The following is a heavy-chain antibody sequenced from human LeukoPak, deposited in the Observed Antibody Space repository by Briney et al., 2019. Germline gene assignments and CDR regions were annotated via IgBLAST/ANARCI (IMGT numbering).Heavy chain of an antibody. CDR2: INPSGGST. Sequence: ASVKVSCKASGYTFTSYYMHWVRQAPGQGLEWMGIINPSGGSTSYAQKFQGRVTMTRDTSTSTVYMELSSLRSEDTAVYYCARDQCSSTSCYKGDGAFDIWGQGTMVTVSS. V-gene: IGHV1-46*01. J-gene: IGHJ3*02. CDR1: GYTFTSYY. CDR3: ARDQCSSTSCYKGDGAFDI. D-gene: IGHD2-2*02.